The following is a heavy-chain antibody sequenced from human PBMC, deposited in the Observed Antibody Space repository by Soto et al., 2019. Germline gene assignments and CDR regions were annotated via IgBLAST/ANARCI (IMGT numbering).Heavy chain of an antibody. D-gene: IGHD4-17*01. CDR1: GGSISSGGYS. J-gene: IGHJ4*02. CDR3: GRISSHGDYAY. CDR2: IYHSGST. V-gene: IGHV4-30-2*01. Sequence: SETLSLTCAVSGGSISSGGYSWSWIRQPPGKGLEWIGYIYHSGSTYYNTSLKSRVTISVDRSKNQFSLKLSSVTAADTAVYYCGRISSHGDYAYWGQGTLVTVSS.